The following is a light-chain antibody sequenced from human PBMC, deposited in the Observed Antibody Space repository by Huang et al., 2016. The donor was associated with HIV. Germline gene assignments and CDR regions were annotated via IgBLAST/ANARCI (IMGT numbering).Light chain of an antibody. CDR2: GAS. V-gene: IGKV3-15*01. J-gene: IGKJ1*01. CDR1: QSVGAN. Sequence: EIVMTPSPVTLSVSPGERATLSCRASQSVGANLAWYQQKPGQAPRLLIYGASTRATGIPDRFSGSGSGTEFTLTISSLQSEDFAVYYCQQYNNWPPWTFGQGTKVEVK. CDR3: QQYNNWPPWT.